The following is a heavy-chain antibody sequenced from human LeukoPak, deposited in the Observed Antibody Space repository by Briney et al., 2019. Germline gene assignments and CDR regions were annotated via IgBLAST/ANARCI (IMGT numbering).Heavy chain of an antibody. CDR1: GFTVSSNY. V-gene: IGHV3-23*01. Sequence: GGSLRLSCAASGFTVSSNYMSWVRQAPGKGLEWVSAISGSGGSTYYADSVKGRFTISRDNFKNTLYLQMNSLRAEDTAVYYCAKVGESGSYLDAFDIWGQGTMVTVSS. CDR3: AKVGESGSYLDAFDI. D-gene: IGHD1-26*01. CDR2: ISGSGGST. J-gene: IGHJ3*02.